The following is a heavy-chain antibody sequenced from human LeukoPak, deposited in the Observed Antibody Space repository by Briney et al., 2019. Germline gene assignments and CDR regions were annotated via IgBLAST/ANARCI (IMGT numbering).Heavy chain of an antibody. V-gene: IGHV4-34*01. CDR3: AGNIAARLDY. D-gene: IGHD6-6*01. Sequence: SETLSLTCAVHGGSFSGYYWSWIRQPPGKGLEWIAEIDHSGSTNYNPSLKSRVTISVDTSKNQFSLKLSSVTAADTAVYYCAGNIAARLDYWGQGTLVTVSS. J-gene: IGHJ4*02. CDR2: IDHSGST. CDR1: GGSFSGYY.